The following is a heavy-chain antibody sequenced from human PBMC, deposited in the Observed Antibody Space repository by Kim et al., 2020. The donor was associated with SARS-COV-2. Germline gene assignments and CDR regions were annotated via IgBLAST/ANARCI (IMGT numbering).Heavy chain of an antibody. CDR2: ISSSGSHT. CDR3: ARDREGAASFDY. CDR1: AFAFSDSY. V-gene: IGHV3-11*06. Sequence: GGSLRLFCAGSAFAFSDSYMSWIRQAPGKGLEWVSYISSSGSHTNYADSVKGRFTISRDNAKNSLYLQMNSLRAEDMAIYYCARDREGAASFDYWGQGT. J-gene: IGHJ4*02. D-gene: IGHD1-26*01.